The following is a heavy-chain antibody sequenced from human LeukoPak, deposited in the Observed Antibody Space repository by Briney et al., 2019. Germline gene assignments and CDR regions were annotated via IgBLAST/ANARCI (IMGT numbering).Heavy chain of an antibody. CDR1: GGSISSSSYY. CDR2: IYYSRST. V-gene: IGHV4-39*01. CDR3: ARLPGWELLFDY. Sequence: PSETLPLTCSVSGGSISSSSYYWGWIRQPPGKGLEWIGSIYYSRSTYYNPSLKSRVTISVDTSKNQFSLKLSSVTAADTAVYYCARLPGWELLFDYWGQGTLVTVSS. D-gene: IGHD1-26*01. J-gene: IGHJ4*02.